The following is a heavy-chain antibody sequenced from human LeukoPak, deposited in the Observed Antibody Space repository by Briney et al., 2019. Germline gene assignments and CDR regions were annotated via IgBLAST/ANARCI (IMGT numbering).Heavy chain of an antibody. Sequence: GRSLRLSCVASGFTFSSYGMHWVRQAPGKGLEWVASIWYDGSNKYYADSVKGRFTISRDNSKNTLYLQMNSLRAEDTAVYYCARDTSSPTWGQGAMVTVSS. CDR3: ARDTSSPT. CDR2: IWYDGSNK. CDR1: GFTFSSYG. V-gene: IGHV3-33*01. D-gene: IGHD6-13*01. J-gene: IGHJ3*01.